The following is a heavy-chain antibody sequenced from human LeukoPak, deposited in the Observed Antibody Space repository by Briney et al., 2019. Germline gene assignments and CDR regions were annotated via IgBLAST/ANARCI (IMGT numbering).Heavy chain of an antibody. V-gene: IGHV5-51*01. D-gene: IGHD3-10*01. J-gene: IGHJ4*02. CDR3: ARTQEGSYYNSPFDY. Sequence: GESLKISCKGSGYSFTSYWIGWVRQMPGKGLEWMGIIYPGDSDTRYSPSFQGQVTISADKSISTAYLQWSSLKASDTAMYYCARTQEGSYYNSPFDYWGQGTLVTVSS. CDR2: IYPGDSDT. CDR1: GYSFTSYW.